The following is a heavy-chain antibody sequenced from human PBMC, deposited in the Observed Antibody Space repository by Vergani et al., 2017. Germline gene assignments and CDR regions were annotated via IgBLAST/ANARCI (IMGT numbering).Heavy chain of an antibody. CDR2: IYYSGST. CDR1: GGSISSYY. V-gene: IGHV4-59*01. J-gene: IGHJ4*02. D-gene: IGHD1-26*01. Sequence: QVQLQESGPGLVKPSETLSLTCTVSGGSISSYYWSWIRQPPGKGLEWIGYIYYSGSTNYNPSLKSRVTISVDTSKNQFSLKLSSVTAADTAVYYCARRLVGATGGYYFDYWGQGPLVTVSS. CDR3: ARRLVGATGGYYFDY.